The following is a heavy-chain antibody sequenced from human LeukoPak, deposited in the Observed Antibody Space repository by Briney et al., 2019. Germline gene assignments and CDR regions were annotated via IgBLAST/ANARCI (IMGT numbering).Heavy chain of an antibody. J-gene: IGHJ6*02. Sequence: SVKVSCKASGYTFTGYYMHWVRQAPGQGLEWMGWINPNSGGTNYAQKFQGRVTMTRDTSISTAYMELSRLRSDDTAVYYCARGPQLHYYYYGMDVWGQGTTVTVSS. CDR3: ARGPQLHYYYYGMDV. CDR2: INPNSGGT. V-gene: IGHV1-2*02. D-gene: IGHD2-2*01. CDR1: GYTFTGYY.